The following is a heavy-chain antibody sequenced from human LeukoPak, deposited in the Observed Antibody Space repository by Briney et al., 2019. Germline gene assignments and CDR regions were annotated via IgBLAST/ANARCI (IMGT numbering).Heavy chain of an antibody. CDR3: ARDNSVRDEAWWFNP. Sequence: ASVKVSCKVSGYTLTELSMHWVRQGPGKGLEWMGGFDPEDGETIYAQKFQGRVTLTRDMSTSTDYLELSSLRSEDTAVYYCARDNSVRDEAWWFNPWGQGTLVTVSS. V-gene: IGHV1-24*01. J-gene: IGHJ5*02. CDR2: FDPEDGET. CDR1: GYTLTELS. D-gene: IGHD5-24*01.